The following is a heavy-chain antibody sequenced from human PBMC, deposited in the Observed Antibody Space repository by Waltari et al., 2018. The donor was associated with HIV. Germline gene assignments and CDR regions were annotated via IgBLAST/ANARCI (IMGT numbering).Heavy chain of an antibody. CDR1: GFTFSSYD. J-gene: IGHJ4*02. Sequence: EVQLVESGGGLVQPGGSLSLSCAAAGFTFSSYDMPWVRQATGKGLEWVSAIGTAGDTYYPGSVKGRFTISRENAKNSLYLQMNSLRAEDTAVYYCARVAATPAGRYYFDYWGQGTLVTVSS. D-gene: IGHD2-15*01. CDR2: IGTAGDT. V-gene: IGHV3-13*01. CDR3: ARVAATPAGRYYFDY.